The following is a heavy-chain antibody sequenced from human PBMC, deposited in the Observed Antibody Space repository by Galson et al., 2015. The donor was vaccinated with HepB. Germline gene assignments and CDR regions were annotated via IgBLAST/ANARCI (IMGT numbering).Heavy chain of an antibody. Sequence: SLRLSCAASGFTFRAYDMYWVRQAPGKGLEWVSSITTSSSYIYYADSMRGRFTISRDNAKNSLFLQMDSLRAEDTAVYYCAKAGCSGAGCYLRYSWIDSWGQGTLVTVSS. D-gene: IGHD2-2*01. V-gene: IGHV3-21*06. CDR1: GFTFRAYD. CDR3: AKAGCSGAGCYLRYSWIDS. J-gene: IGHJ5*01. CDR2: ITTSSSYI.